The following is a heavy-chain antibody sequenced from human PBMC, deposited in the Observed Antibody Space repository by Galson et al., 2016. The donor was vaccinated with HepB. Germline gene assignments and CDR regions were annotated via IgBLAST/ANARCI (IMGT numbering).Heavy chain of an antibody. J-gene: IGHJ3*02. CDR1: GFIFSSYA. CDR3: AREPYNYSGASDI. Sequence: SLRLSCAASGFIFSSYAMYWVRQAPGKRLEWVALISLDGNIQFYADSVRGRFTTSRDNSRNTLYLRMTYLRAGDTAVYYCAREPYNYSGASDIWGQGTKLTVSS. D-gene: IGHD5-24*01. CDR2: ISLDGNIQ. V-gene: IGHV3-30-3*01.